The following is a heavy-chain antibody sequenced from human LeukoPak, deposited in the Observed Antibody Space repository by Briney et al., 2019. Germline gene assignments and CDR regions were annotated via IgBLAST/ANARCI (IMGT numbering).Heavy chain of an antibody. Sequence: GGSLRLSCAASGFTFSSYGMHWVRQAPGKGLEWVSSISSSSSYIYYADSVKGRFTTSRDNAKNSLYLQMNSLRAEDTAVYYCARDRYYYYDSSGGDYFDYWGQGTLVTVSS. J-gene: IGHJ4*02. CDR1: GFTFSSYG. V-gene: IGHV3-21*01. CDR3: ARDRYYYYDSSGGDYFDY. CDR2: ISSSSSYI. D-gene: IGHD3-22*01.